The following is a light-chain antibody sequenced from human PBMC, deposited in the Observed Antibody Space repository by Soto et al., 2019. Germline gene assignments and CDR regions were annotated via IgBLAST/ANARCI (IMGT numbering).Light chain of an antibody. J-gene: IGLJ1*01. CDR1: SSDVGGSNG. V-gene: IGLV2-18*02. CDR3: SSYTSSSTYV. CDR2: DVS. Sequence: QSVLTQPPSVCGSPGQSVAISCTGTSSDVGGSNGVSWYQQPPGTAPKLIIYDVSNRPSGVPDRFSGSKSGNTASLIISGLQAEDEGDYYCSSYTSSSTYVFGTGTKVTVL.